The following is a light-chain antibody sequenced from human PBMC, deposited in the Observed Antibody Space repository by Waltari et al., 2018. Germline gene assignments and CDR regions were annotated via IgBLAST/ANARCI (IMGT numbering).Light chain of an antibody. CDR2: KAS. J-gene: IGKJ3*01. CDR3: QHGFGTPFT. Sequence: QMTQSPSSLSASVGDRVSLTCQASQDISHNLAWYQQKPGKAPKLLIYKASTLQTGVPSRFGGSGSGTEFTLTITSLQFEDFATYFCQHGFGTPFTFGPGTKLDIK. CDR1: QDISHN. V-gene: IGKV1-6*02.